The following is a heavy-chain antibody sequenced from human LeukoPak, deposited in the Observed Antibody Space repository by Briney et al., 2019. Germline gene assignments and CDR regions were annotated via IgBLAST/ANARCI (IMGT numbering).Heavy chain of an antibody. CDR3: ASTRESLVGARRAFDP. CDR1: GYTFTSYY. Sequence: ASVKVSCKASGYTFTSYYMHWVRQAPGQGLEWMGIINPSGGSTSYAQKFQGRVTMTRDTSTSTVYMELSSLRSEDTAVYYCASTRESLVGARRAFDPWGQGTLVTVSS. D-gene: IGHD1-26*01. V-gene: IGHV1-46*01. CDR2: INPSGGST. J-gene: IGHJ5*02.